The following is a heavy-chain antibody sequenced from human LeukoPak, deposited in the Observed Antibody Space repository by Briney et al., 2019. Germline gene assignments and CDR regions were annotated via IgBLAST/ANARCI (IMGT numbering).Heavy chain of an antibody. Sequence: SVKVSCKASGYTFTGYYMHWVRQAPGQELEWMGWINPNSGGTNYAQKFQGRVTMARDTSISTAYMELSRLRSDDTAVYYCARGVAAGGMGGEYYYYYYGMDVWGQGTTVTVSS. CDR3: ARGVAAGGMGGEYYYYYYGMDV. V-gene: IGHV1-2*02. D-gene: IGHD6-13*01. CDR1: GYTFTGYY. CDR2: INPNSGGT. J-gene: IGHJ6*02.